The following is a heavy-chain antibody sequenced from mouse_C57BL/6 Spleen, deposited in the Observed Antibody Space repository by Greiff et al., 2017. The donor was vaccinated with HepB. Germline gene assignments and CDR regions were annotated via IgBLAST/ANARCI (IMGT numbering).Heavy chain of an antibody. CDR1: GYTFTSYG. Sequence: VQLQQSGAELARPGASVKLSCKASGYTFTSYGISWVKQRTGQGLEWIGEIYPRSGNTYYNEKFKGKATLTADKSSSTAYMELRSLTSEDSAVYFCARGDSSGFGDYAMDYWGQGTSVTVSS. CDR2: IYPRSGNT. CDR3: ARGDSSGFGDYAMDY. V-gene: IGHV1-81*01. J-gene: IGHJ4*01. D-gene: IGHD3-2*02.